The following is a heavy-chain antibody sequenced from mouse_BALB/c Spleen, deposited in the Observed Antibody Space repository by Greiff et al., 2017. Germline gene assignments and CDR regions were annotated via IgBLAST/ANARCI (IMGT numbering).Heavy chain of an antibody. CDR3: ARTFITTGGYYFDY. J-gene: IGHJ2*01. CDR2: IDPENGNT. CDR1: GFNIKDYY. Sequence: VQLKESGAELVRPGALVKLSCKASGFNIKDYYMHWVKQRPEQGLEWIGWIDPENGNTIYDPKFQGKASITADTSSNTAYLQLSSLTSEDTAVYYCARTFITTGGYYFDYWGQGTTRTVSS. V-gene: IGHV14-1*02. D-gene: IGHD1-1*01.